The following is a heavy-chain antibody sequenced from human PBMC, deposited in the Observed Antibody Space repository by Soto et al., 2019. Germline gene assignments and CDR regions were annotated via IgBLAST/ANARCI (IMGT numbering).Heavy chain of an antibody. CDR2: MSHSGGT. CDR3: ARVDRGTTTTVVDAIHI. Sequence: NPSETLSLTCAVYGGFVSSGNYYWSWIRQPPGKGLEWIGEMSHSGGTHFNPSLKSRVTISVDTSKNQFSLKMTSVTAADTALYYCARVDRGTTTTVVDAIHISGPATIVTVSS. D-gene: IGHD4-4*01. V-gene: IGHV4-61*01. J-gene: IGHJ3*02. CDR1: GGFVSSGNYY.